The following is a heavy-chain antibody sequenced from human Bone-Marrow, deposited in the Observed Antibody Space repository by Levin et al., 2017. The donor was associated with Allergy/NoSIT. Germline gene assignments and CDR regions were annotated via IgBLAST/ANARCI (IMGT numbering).Heavy chain of an antibody. V-gene: IGHV3-11*01. J-gene: IGHJ4*02. CDR1: GFTFSDYY. CDR3: ARVVDIAMEDYFDY. CDR2: ISSSGSTI. Sequence: GGSLRLSCAASGFTFSDYYMSWIRQAPGKGLEWVSYISSSGSTIYYADSVKGRFTISRDNAKNSLYLQMNSLRAEDTAVYYCARVVDIAMEDYFDYWGQGKKVTVSS. D-gene: IGHD5-18*01.